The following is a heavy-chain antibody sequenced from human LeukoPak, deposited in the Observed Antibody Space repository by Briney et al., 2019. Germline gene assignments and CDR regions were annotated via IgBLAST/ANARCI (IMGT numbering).Heavy chain of an antibody. CDR2: ISYDGSNK. CDR1: GFTFSSYA. J-gene: IGHJ4*02. Sequence: GGSLRLSCAASGFTFSSYAMHWVRQAPGKGLEWVAVISYDGSNKYYADSVKGRFTISRDNSKNTLYLQMNSLRVEDTAVYYCAKVAKYYYGSGTYYFFEHWGQGTPVTASS. V-gene: IGHV3-30*04. D-gene: IGHD3-10*01. CDR3: AKVAKYYYGSGTYYFFEH.